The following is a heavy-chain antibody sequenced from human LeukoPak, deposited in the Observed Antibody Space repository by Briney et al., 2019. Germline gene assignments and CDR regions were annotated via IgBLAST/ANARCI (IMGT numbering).Heavy chain of an antibody. CDR2: ISYDGSNK. V-gene: IGHV3-30*18. CDR1: GFTFSSYG. J-gene: IGHJ4*02. Sequence: GGSLRLSCAASGFTFSSYGMHWVRQAPGKGLEWVAVISYDGSNKYYADSVKGRFTISRDNSKNTLYLQMNSLRAEDTAVYYCAEDSFSGSGRGGDYFDYWGQGTLVTVPS. CDR3: AEDSFSGSGRGGDYFDY. D-gene: IGHD3-10*01.